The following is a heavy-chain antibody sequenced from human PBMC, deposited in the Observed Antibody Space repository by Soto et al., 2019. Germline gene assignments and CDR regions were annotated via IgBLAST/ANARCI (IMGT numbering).Heavy chain of an antibody. Sequence: EVQLVESGGGLVQPGGSLRLSCAASGFTFSSYDMHWVRQATGKGLEWVSAIGTAGDTYYPGSVKGRFTISRENAKNSLYLQMNSMRAGDTAVYYCARMTTGEKNFDYWGQGTLVTVSS. D-gene: IGHD4-17*01. V-gene: IGHV3-13*01. CDR2: IGTAGDT. CDR1: GFTFSSYD. J-gene: IGHJ4*02. CDR3: ARMTTGEKNFDY.